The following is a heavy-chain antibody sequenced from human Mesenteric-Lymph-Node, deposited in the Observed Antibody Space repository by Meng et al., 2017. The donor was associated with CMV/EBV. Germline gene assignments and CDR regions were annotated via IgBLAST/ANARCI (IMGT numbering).Heavy chain of an antibody. Sequence: ASVKVSCKASGYTFTGYYIHWVRQAPGQGLEWMGWINPNSGGTNYAQKFQGRVTMTRDTSISTAYMELSRLRSDDTAVYYCARAGVYCSSTSCLAFDPWGQGTLVTVSS. CDR3: ARAGVYCSSTSCLAFDP. V-gene: IGHV1-2*02. CDR1: GYTFTGYY. CDR2: INPNSGGT. D-gene: IGHD2-2*01. J-gene: IGHJ5*02.